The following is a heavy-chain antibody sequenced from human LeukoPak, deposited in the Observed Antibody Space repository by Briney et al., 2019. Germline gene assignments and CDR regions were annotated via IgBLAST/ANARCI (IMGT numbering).Heavy chain of an antibody. CDR1: GGSISSSSYY. D-gene: IGHD1-26*01. CDR3: ASGLEWELTFDY. V-gene: IGHV4-39*07. Sequence: SETLSLTCTVSGGSISSSSYYWGWLRQPPGKGLEWIGSIYYSGSTYYNPSLKSRVTISVDTSKNQFSLKLSSVTAADTAVYYCASGLEWELTFDYWGQGTLVTVSS. CDR2: IYYSGST. J-gene: IGHJ4*02.